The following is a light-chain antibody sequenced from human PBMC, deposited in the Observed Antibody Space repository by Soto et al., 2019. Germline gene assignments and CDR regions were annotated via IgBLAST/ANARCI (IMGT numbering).Light chain of an antibody. V-gene: IGLV2-14*01. J-gene: IGLJ1*01. Sequence: QAVLTQPASVSGSPGQSITISCTGTSSDVGGYNYVSWYQQHPGKAPKLVIYDVSNRPSGVSNRFSGSKSGNTASLTISGLQAEDEAHYYCSSYTSSSTYVFGTGTKLTVL. CDR1: SSDVGGYNY. CDR2: DVS. CDR3: SSYTSSSTYV.